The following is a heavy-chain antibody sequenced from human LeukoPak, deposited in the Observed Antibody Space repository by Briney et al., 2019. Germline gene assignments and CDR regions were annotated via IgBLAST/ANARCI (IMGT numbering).Heavy chain of an antibody. CDR2: ISAYNGNT. CDR3: ARGGGWLQLRVYYYYYMDV. D-gene: IGHD5-24*01. CDR1: GYTFTSYG. Sequence: ASVKVSCKASGYTFTSYGISWVRQAPGQGLEWMGWISAYNGNTNYAQKLQGRVTMTTDTSTSTAYMELSSLRSEDTAVYYCARGGGWLQLRVYYYYYMDVWGKGTTVTVSS. V-gene: IGHV1-18*01. J-gene: IGHJ6*03.